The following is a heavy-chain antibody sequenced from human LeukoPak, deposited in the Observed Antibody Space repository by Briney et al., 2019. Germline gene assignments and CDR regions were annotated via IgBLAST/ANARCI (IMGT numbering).Heavy chain of an antibody. CDR1: GFTFSNYA. J-gene: IGHJ4*02. CDR2: ISYDGSTQ. CDR3: ARGRYSYGRRGFDY. V-gene: IGHV3-30-3*01. Sequence: PGGSLRLSCTASGFTFSNYAMHWVRQAPGKGLEWVTVISYDGSTQYYADSVKGRFTISRDNSKNTLYLQMNSLRAEDTAVYYCARGRYSYGRRGFDYWGQGTLVTVSS. D-gene: IGHD5-18*01.